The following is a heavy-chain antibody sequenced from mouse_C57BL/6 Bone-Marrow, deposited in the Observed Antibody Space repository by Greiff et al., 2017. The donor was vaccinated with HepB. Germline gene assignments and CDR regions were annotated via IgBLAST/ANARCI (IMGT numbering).Heavy chain of an antibody. CDR3: ARRRSNYADY. CDR2: ISSGGSYT. V-gene: IGHV5-6*01. D-gene: IGHD2-5*01. J-gene: IGHJ2*01. CDR1: GFTFSSYG. Sequence: EVQLVESGGDLVKPGGSLKLSCAASGFTFSSYGMSWVRQTPDKRLEWVATISSGGSYTYYPDSVKGRFTISRDNAKNTLYLQMSSLKSEDTAMYYCARRRSNYADYWGQGTTLTVSS.